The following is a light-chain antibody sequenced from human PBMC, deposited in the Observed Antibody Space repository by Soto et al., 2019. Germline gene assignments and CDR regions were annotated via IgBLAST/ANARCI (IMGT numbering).Light chain of an antibody. J-gene: IGLJ3*02. CDR3: QGWDNSRDHWV. CDR2: DDS. CDR1: NVGTKS. Sequence: SYELTQPPSVSVAPGQTARITCGGYNVGTKSVHWYQKKPGQAPVLVVYDDSHRPSGIPERFSGSNSGNTATLTISRVEAGDEADYYCQGWDNSRDHWVFGGGTKLTVL. V-gene: IGLV3-21*02.